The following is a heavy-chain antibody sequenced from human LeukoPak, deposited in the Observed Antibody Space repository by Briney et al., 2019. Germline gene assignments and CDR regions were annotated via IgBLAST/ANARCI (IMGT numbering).Heavy chain of an antibody. V-gene: IGHV4-59*01. J-gene: IGHJ4*02. CDR1: GGSISSYY. D-gene: IGHD1-26*01. CDR2: IYYSGST. CDR3: ARGGAIPPFDY. Sequence: SETLSLTCTVSGGSISSYYWSWIRQPPGKGLEWIGYIYYSGSTNYNPSLKGRVTISVDTSKNQFSLKLSSVTAADTAVYYCARGGAIPPFDYWGQGTLVTVSS.